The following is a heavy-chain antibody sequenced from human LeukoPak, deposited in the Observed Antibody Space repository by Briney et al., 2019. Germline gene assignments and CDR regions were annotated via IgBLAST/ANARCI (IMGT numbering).Heavy chain of an antibody. CDR3: AAGYSSGWYGVY. CDR1: GYTFTSNY. J-gene: IGHJ4*02. V-gene: IGHV1-2*02. Sequence: ASVKVSCKSFGYTFTSNYMHWLRQAPAQGPEWMGVISPSGGSTTYAQKFQGRVTMTRDTSISTAYMELSRLRSDDTAVYYCAAGYSSGWYGVYWGQGTLVTVSS. D-gene: IGHD6-19*01. CDR2: ISPSGGST.